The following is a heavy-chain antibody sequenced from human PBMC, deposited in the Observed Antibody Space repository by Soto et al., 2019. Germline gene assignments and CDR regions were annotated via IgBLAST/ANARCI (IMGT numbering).Heavy chain of an antibody. J-gene: IGHJ2*01. CDR2: IGAIVYNDAT. Sequence: QVQVVQSEVEVKRPGASVRISCKASGFTLDNHAMTWVRQAPGKGLEWMGWIGAIVYNDATNYAPKFQGRLTMARDTSPNTVYMALSSLRSDDTAVYYCARGTKGAGGWYFDFWGRGTLVVVSS. V-gene: IGHV1-18*01. CDR1: GFTLDNHA. CDR3: ARGTKGAGGWYFDF. D-gene: IGHD1-26*01.